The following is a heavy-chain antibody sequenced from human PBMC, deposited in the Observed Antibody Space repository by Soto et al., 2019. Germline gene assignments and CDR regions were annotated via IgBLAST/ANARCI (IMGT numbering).Heavy chain of an antibody. CDR1: GESISSSSYY. J-gene: IGHJ4*02. Sequence: SETRSLTWIVSGESISSSSYYWVWIRQPPGKGLEWIGSIYYSGRTYYNPSFKSRVTISIDTSKNQFSLKLSSVTATDTAVYYCARQRTTVVTQAYFDHWGQGALVTVSS. D-gene: IGHD2-21*02. CDR2: IYYSGRT. CDR3: ARQRTTVVTQAYFDH. V-gene: IGHV4-39*01.